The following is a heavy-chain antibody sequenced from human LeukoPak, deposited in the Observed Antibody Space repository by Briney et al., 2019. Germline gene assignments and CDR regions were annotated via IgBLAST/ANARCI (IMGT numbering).Heavy chain of an antibody. CDR2: IYYSGST. D-gene: IGHD3-10*01. J-gene: IGHJ4*02. V-gene: IGHV4-59*01. CDR1: GGSISSYY. Sequence: SETLSLTCTVSGGSISSYYWSWIRQPPGKGLEWIGYIYYSGSTNYSPSLKSRVTISVDTSKNQFSLKLSSVTAADTAVYYCARSKRDPYGVIPDYWGQGTLVTVSS. CDR3: ARSKRDPYGVIPDY.